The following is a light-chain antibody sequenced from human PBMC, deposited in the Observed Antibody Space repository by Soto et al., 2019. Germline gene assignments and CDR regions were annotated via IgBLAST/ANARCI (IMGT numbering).Light chain of an antibody. CDR1: SSDVGAYNF. Sequence: QSALTQPASVSGSPGQSITISCTGTSSDVGAYNFVSWYQHHPDKAPKVVIYDVANRPSGVSYRFSASQSGNTASLTISGLQAEDEADYYCMSFTSSNTNVFGTGTKVTVL. CDR2: DVA. J-gene: IGLJ1*01. CDR3: MSFTSSNTNV. V-gene: IGLV2-14*03.